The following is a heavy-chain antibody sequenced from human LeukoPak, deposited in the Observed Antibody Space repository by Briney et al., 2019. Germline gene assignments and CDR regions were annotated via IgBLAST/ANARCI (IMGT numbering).Heavy chain of an antibody. D-gene: IGHD3-3*01. V-gene: IGHV3-73*01. CDR1: GFTFSGSA. Sequence: PGGSLRLSCAASGFTFSGSAMHWVRQASGKGLEWVGRIRSKANSYATAYAASVKGRITISRDDSKNTAYLQMNSLKTEDTAVYYCTIRITIFGVVVDYWGQGTLVTVSS. J-gene: IGHJ4*02. CDR3: TIRITIFGVVVDY. CDR2: IRSKANSYAT.